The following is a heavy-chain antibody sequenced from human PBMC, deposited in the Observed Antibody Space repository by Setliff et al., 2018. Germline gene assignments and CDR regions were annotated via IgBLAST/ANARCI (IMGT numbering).Heavy chain of an antibody. CDR3: AKPVSGAGGFSGDI. V-gene: IGHV3-7*01. CDR1: GFTFSNYW. CDR2: IKQDGSES. D-gene: IGHD2-15*01. J-gene: IGHJ3*02. Sequence: HPGGSLRLSCAVSGFTFSNYWMTWVRQAPGKGLEWVANIKQDGSESYYVDSVRGRFTISRDNAKNTLYLQMNSLRAEDTAVYYCAKPVSGAGGFSGDIWGQGTLVTVSS.